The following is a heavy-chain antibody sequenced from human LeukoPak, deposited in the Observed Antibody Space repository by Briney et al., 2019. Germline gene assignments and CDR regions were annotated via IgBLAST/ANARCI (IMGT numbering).Heavy chain of an antibody. J-gene: IGHJ4*02. V-gene: IGHV3-7*01. Sequence: PGGSLRLSCEASGFTFSSYWMTWVRQAPGKGLELVANIKQDGREKYYVDYVKVRLTISRDNAKNSLDLQMNSLRVEDTAVYYCARSPSWILYFDSWGQGTLVTVSS. CDR3: ARSPSWILYFDS. D-gene: IGHD5-12*01. CDR1: GFTFSSYW. CDR2: IKQDGREK.